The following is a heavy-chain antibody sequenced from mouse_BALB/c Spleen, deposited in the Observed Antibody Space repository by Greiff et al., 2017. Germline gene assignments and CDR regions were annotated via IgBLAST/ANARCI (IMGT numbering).Heavy chain of an antibody. J-gene: IGHJ4*01. CDR2: INPNNGGT. CDR1: GYTFTDYN. V-gene: IGHV1-18*01. Sequence: DVQLQESGPELVKPGASVKIPCKASGYTFTDYNMDWVKQSHGKSLEWIGDINPNNGGTIYNQKFKGKATLTVDKSSSTAYMELRSLTSEDTAVYYCASERYYYGSSSYAMDYWGQGTSVTVSS. D-gene: IGHD1-1*01. CDR3: ASERYYYGSSSYAMDY.